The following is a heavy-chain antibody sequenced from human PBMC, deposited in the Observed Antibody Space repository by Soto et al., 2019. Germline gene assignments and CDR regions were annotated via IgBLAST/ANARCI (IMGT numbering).Heavy chain of an antibody. D-gene: IGHD6-13*01. CDR1: GVSISSSSYY. J-gene: IGHJ4*02. V-gene: IGHV4-39*01. CDR3: TVYSSSMPTDY. Sequence: SETLSLTCTVSGVSISSSSYYWGWIRQPPGKGLEWIGSIYYSGSTYYNPSLKSRVTISVDTSKNQFSLKLSSVTAADTAVYYCTVYSSSMPTDYWGQGTLVTVSS. CDR2: IYYSGST.